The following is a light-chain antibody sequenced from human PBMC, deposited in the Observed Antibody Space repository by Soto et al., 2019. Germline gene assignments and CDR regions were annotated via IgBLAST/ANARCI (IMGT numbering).Light chain of an antibody. CDR1: QSVSSH. J-gene: IGKJ2*01. V-gene: IGKV3-15*01. CDR2: GAS. Sequence: EVVLTQSPATLSVSPGERATLSCRASQSVSSHLAWYQQKPGQAPRLLISGASTRATGIPDRFSGSGSGTEFPLTIRRLQSEDFAVYYRQHYNNGPRYTFGQGTKLQIK. CDR3: QHYNNGPRYT.